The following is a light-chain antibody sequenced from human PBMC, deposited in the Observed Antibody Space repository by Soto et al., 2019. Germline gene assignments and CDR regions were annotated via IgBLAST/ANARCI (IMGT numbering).Light chain of an antibody. CDR1: QSVNSN. CDR2: GAS. Sequence: EIVLTQSPGTLSLSPGERATLSCRAIQSVNSNFLAWYQQKPGQAPRLLIYGASTRATGISARFSGGGSGTEFTVTINSLQSDDFAVYYCQQRSNWPPLTFGGGTKVDIK. J-gene: IGKJ4*01. V-gene: IGKV3-15*01. CDR3: QQRSNWPPLT.